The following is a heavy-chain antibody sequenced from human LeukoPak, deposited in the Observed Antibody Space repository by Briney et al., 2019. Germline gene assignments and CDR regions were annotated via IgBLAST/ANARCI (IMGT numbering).Heavy chain of an antibody. CDR3: AKDLVGYSSGSFGY. J-gene: IGHJ4*02. D-gene: IGHD6-19*01. V-gene: IGHV3-23*01. Sequence: GGSLRLSCAASGFTFSSYAMSWVRQAPGKGLEWVSGISGSGGSTYYADSVKGRFTISRDNSKNTLYLQMNSLRAEDTAVYYCAKDLVGYSSGSFGYWGQGTLVTVSS. CDR2: ISGSGGST. CDR1: GFTFSSYA.